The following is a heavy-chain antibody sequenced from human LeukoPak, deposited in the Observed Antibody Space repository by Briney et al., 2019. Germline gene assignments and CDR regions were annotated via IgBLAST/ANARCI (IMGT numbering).Heavy chain of an antibody. Sequence: SETLSLTCAVSGGSISSGGYSWSWIRQPPGKGLEWIGYIYYSGSTYYNPSLKSRVTISVDTSKNQFSLQLSSVTPDDTAVYFCARQLVAPPPKYYYYMDVWGKGTTVTVSS. CDR2: IYYSGST. CDR3: ARQLVAPPPKYYYYMDV. D-gene: IGHD2-21*01. CDR1: GGSISSGGYS. V-gene: IGHV4-30-4*07. J-gene: IGHJ6*03.